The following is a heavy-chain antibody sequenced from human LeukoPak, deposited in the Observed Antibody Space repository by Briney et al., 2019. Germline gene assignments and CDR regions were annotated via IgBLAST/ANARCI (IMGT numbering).Heavy chain of an antibody. D-gene: IGHD1-26*01. Sequence: GGSLRLSCAASGFTVSRNYMSWVRQAPGKGLEWVSVIYSGGSTYYADSVKGRFTISRDNSKNTLYLQMNSLRVEDTAVYYCARVFSGSYSADFDYWGQGTLVTVSS. V-gene: IGHV3-53*01. J-gene: IGHJ4*02. CDR1: GFTVSRNY. CDR2: IYSGGST. CDR3: ARVFSGSYSADFDY.